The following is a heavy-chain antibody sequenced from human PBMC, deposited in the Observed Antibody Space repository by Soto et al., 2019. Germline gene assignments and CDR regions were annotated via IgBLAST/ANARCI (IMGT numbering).Heavy chain of an antibody. Sequence: QVQLVASGGGVVQPGRSLRLSCAASGFTFSSYGMHWVRQAPGKGLEWVAVISYDGSNKYYADSVKGRFTISRDNSKNTLYLQMNSLRAADTAVYYCAKDSAEDGYFALWGRGTLVTVSS. CDR2: ISYDGSNK. J-gene: IGHJ2*01. V-gene: IGHV3-30*18. CDR3: AKDSAEDGYFAL. CDR1: GFTFSSYG.